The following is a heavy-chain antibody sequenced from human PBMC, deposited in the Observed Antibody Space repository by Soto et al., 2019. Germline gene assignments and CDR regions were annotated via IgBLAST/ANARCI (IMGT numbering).Heavy chain of an antibody. CDR3: VRDRADFSSTYYHYFSV. CDR2: MNPNSGNT. D-gene: IGHD6-13*01. CDR1: GYTVTSYD. Sequence: GASVKVSCKASGYTVTSYDINWVRQATGQGLEWMGWMNPNSGNTGYAQKFQGRVTMTRNTSISTAYMELSSLRSEDTAVDYCVRDRADFSSTYYHYFSVWGRGTLVTVSS. V-gene: IGHV1-8*01. J-gene: IGHJ2*01.